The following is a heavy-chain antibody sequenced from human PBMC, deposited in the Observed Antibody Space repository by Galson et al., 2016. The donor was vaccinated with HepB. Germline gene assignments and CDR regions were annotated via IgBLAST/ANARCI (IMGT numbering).Heavy chain of an antibody. V-gene: IGHV3-23*01. J-gene: IGHJ4*02. D-gene: IGHD6-13*01. CDR3: TKWGVIVVSSTWYYLDY. Sequence: SLRLSCAASGFTFSSHAMHWVRQAPGKGLEWVSAINGSGGSTFYADSVKGRFNISRDNSKKMLYLEMNSLTAEDTAVYYCTKWGVIVVSSTWYYLDYWGQGTQVTVSS. CDR1: GFTFSSHA. CDR2: INGSGGST.